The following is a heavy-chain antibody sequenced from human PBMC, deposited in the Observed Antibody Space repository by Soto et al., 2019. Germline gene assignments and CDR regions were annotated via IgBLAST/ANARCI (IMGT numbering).Heavy chain of an antibody. J-gene: IGHJ4*02. D-gene: IGHD5-18*01. CDR2: VYSSGST. V-gene: IGHV4-59*08. CDR1: GGSISSHS. CDR3: ARRYGSCFDY. Sequence: SETLSLTCTVSGGSISSHSWNWIRQSPGRGLEWIGYVYSSGSTIYNPSLESRVTISVDTSRNQFSLKLTSLTAADTAIYYCARRYGSCFDYWGQGTLVTVSS.